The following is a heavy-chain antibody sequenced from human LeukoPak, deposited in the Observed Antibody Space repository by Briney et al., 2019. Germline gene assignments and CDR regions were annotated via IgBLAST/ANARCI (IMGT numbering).Heavy chain of an antibody. Sequence: GGSLRLSCAASGFTFDDYGMSWVRRAPGKGLEWVSGINWDGSSTGYADSVKGRFTISRDNAKNSLYLQMNSLRAEDTALYYCARARRGSSYYFDYWGQGTLVTVSS. CDR3: ARARRGSSYYFDY. CDR2: INWDGSST. J-gene: IGHJ4*02. CDR1: GFTFDDYG. D-gene: IGHD3-10*01. V-gene: IGHV3-20*04.